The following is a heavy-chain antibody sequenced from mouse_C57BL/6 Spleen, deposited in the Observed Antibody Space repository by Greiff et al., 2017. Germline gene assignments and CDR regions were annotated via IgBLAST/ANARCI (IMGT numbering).Heavy chain of an antibody. Sequence: VQLQQPGAELVRPGSSVKLSCKTSGYTFTSYWMHWVKQRPIQGLEWIGNIDPSDSETHYNQKFKDKATLTVDKSSSTAYMQLSSLTSEDSAVEYWARYNDYDGYYFDYWGQGTTLTVSS. CDR3: ARYNDYDGYYFDY. D-gene: IGHD2-4*01. J-gene: IGHJ2*01. CDR2: IDPSDSET. CDR1: GYTFTSYW. V-gene: IGHV1-52*01.